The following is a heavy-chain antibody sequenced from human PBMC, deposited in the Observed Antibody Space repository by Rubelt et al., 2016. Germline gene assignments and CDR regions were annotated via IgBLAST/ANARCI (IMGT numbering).Heavy chain of an antibody. CDR2: IKADGREK. D-gene: IGHD4-17*01. CDR1: GFSVSGNY. V-gene: IGHV3-7*01. CDR3: ARGHYGT. J-gene: IGHJ5*02. Sequence: EVQLVESGGGLVQPGGSLRLSCVASGFSVSGNYMSWVRQAPGKGPECVANIKADGREKYFMDSVKCRFTISRDNVKNSLFLQMSSLRAEDAAVYYCARGHYGTWGQGTLVTVSS.